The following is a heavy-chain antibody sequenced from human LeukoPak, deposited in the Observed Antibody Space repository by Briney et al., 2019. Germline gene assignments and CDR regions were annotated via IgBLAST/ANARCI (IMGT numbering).Heavy chain of an antibody. CDR1: GGSISSSSYY. J-gene: IGHJ4*02. D-gene: IGHD5-24*01. CDR2: IYHSGST. Sequence: SETLSLTCTVSGGSISSSSYYWGWIRQPPGKGLEWIGSIYHSGSTYYNPSLKSRVTISVDTSKNQFSLKLSSVTAADTAVYYCARHRSKWLQSSFDYWGQGTLVTVSS. V-gene: IGHV4-39*01. CDR3: ARHRSKWLQSSFDY.